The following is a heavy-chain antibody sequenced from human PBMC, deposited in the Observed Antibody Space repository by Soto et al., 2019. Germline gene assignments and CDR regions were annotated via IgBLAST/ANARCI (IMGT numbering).Heavy chain of an antibody. CDR3: ATEVSSWFYRAEYFQH. V-gene: IGHV1-24*01. CDR1: GYTLTELS. CDR2: FDPEDGET. J-gene: IGHJ1*01. Sequence: ASVKVSCKVSGYTLTELSMHWVRQAPGKGLEWMGGFDPEDGETIYAQKFQGRVTMTEDTSTDTAYMELSSLRSEDTAVFYCATEVSSWFYRAEYFQHWGQGTLVTVSS. D-gene: IGHD6-13*01.